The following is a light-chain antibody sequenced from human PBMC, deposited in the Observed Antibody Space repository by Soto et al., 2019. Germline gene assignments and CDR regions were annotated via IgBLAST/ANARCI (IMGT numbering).Light chain of an antibody. CDR3: SSSTTSITQHV. V-gene: IGLV2-14*01. CDR2: GVN. Sequence: QSVLTQPASVSGSPGQSITISCTGSSSDVGGYDYVSWYQQHPGKAPKLVLYGVNNRPSGVSNRFSGSKSGNTASLTISGLQAEDEAEYYCSSSTTSITQHVFGAGTKVTVL. J-gene: IGLJ1*01. CDR1: SSDVGGYDY.